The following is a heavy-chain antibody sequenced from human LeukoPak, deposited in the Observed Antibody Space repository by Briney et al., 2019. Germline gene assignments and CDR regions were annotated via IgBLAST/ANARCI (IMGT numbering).Heavy chain of an antibody. CDR2: LYTSGST. D-gene: IGHD3-22*01. J-gene: IGHJ4*02. Sequence: SETLSLTCTISGGSISSYYWSWIRQPAGKGLEWIGRLYTSGSTNYNPSLKSRVTMSVDTSKNRFSLKLTSMTAADTAVYYCASGGSSGYYYGWGQETLVTVSS. CDR1: GGSISSYY. CDR3: ASGGSSGYYYG. V-gene: IGHV4-4*07.